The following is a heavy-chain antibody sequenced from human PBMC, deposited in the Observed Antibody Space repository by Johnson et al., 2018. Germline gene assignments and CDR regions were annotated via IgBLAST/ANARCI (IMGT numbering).Heavy chain of an antibody. J-gene: IGHJ5*01. D-gene: IGHD3-16*01. Sequence: VQLVQSGGGVVQPGRSLRLSCAASGFTFDDYAMHWLRQAPGKGLDWVSLITLDAYATFYADSVKGRFTISRDNSKNSLFLQMNSLRTEDTALYFCARERGGIIDSWGQGTLVTVSS. V-gene: IGHV3-43*01. CDR3: ARERGGIIDS. CDR2: ITLDAYAT. CDR1: GFTFDDYA.